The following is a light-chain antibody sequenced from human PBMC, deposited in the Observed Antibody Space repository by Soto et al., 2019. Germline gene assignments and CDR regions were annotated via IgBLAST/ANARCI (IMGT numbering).Light chain of an antibody. V-gene: IGKV3-20*01. CDR3: QQYGSSPGT. J-gene: IGKJ1*01. Sequence: EIVLTQSPGTLSLSPGERATLSCRASQSVSSSYLAWYQQKPGQAPRLLIYGASSRATGIPDRFNGSGSGTDFTLTISRREPEDFAVYYCQQYGSSPGTLDQRTKVEIK. CDR2: GAS. CDR1: QSVSSSY.